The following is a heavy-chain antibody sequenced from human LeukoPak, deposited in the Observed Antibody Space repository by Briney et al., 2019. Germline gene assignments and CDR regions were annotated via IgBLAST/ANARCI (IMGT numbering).Heavy chain of an antibody. CDR2: ISSSSSYI. V-gene: IGHV3-21*04. D-gene: IGHD2-15*01. Sequence: GGSLRLSCAASGFTFSSYSVNWVRQAPGKGLEWVSSISSSSSYIYYADSVKGRFTISRDNAKNSLYLQMNSLRAEDTAVYYCARDYCSGGSCLYDYWGLGTLVTVSS. CDR1: GFTFSSYS. J-gene: IGHJ4*02. CDR3: ARDYCSGGSCLYDY.